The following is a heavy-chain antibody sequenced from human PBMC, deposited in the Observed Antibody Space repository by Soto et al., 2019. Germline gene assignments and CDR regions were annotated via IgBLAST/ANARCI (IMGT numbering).Heavy chain of an antibody. D-gene: IGHD3-16*02. V-gene: IGHV1-8*02. CDR3: ARPHDYIWGSYRTVQSYAMDV. J-gene: IGHJ6*02. CDR2: MNPNSGNT. CDR1: GYTFTGYY. Sequence: ASVKVSCKASGYTFTGYYMHGVRQATGQALEWMGWMNPNSGNTAYAQKFQGRVTMTRNTSISTAYIELSSLRSEDTAVYFCARPHDYIWGSYRTVQSYAMDVWGQGTTVTVSS.